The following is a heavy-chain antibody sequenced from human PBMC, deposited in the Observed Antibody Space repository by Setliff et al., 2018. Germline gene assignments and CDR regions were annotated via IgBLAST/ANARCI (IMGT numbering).Heavy chain of an antibody. CDR1: GYTFTSYG. V-gene: IGHV1-18*01. Sequence: ASVKVSCKASGYTFTSYGFSWVRQAPGQGLEWMGWISVSNGKTKYAQKFQGRVTMTTDTSTRTAYMEVTSLRSDDTAVYYCATEKFPGDWGDYWGQGTLVTVSS. CDR2: ISVSNGKT. J-gene: IGHJ4*02. CDR3: ATEKFPGDWGDY. D-gene: IGHD2-21*01.